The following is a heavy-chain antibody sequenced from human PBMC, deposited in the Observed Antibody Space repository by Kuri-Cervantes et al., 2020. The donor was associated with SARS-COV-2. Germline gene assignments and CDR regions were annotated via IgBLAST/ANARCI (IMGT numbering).Heavy chain of an antibody. J-gene: IGHJ6*02. Sequence: SQTLSHTCAVHGGSFSGYYWSWIRQPPGKGLEWIGEINHSGSTNYNPSLKSRVTISVDTSKNQFSLKLSSVTAADTAVYYCARGVGAAVAGTLITVYYYYGMDVWGQGTTVTVSS. CDR2: INHSGST. V-gene: IGHV4-34*01. CDR3: ARGVGAAVAGTLITVYYYYGMDV. D-gene: IGHD6-19*01. CDR1: GGSFSGYY.